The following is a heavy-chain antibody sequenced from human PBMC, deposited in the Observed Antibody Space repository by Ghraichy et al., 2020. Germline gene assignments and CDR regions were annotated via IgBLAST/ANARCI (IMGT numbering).Heavy chain of an antibody. CDR2: INHSGST. J-gene: IGHJ6*03. Sequence: SETLSLTCAVYGGSFSGYYWSWIRQLPGKGLEWIGEINHSGSTNYNPSLKSRVTISVDTSKNQFSLKLSSVTAADTAVYYGARVGSGTSLYYYYMDVWGKGTTVTVSS. D-gene: IGHD3-10*01. V-gene: IGHV4-34*01. CDR3: ARVGSGTSLYYYYMDV. CDR1: GGSFSGYY.